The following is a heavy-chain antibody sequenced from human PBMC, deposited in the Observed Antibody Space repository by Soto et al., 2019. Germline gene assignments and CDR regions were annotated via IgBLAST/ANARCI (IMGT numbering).Heavy chain of an antibody. D-gene: IGHD3-22*01. CDR2: MNPNSGNT. Sequence: RASVKVSCKASGYTFTSYDINWVRQATGQGLEWMGWMNPNSGNTGYAHKCQGRVTMTRNTSISTAYMELSSLTSEDTAVYYCARGDSLLDYWGQGALVTVSS. V-gene: IGHV1-8*01. J-gene: IGHJ4*02. CDR1: GYTFTSYD. CDR3: ARGDSLLDY.